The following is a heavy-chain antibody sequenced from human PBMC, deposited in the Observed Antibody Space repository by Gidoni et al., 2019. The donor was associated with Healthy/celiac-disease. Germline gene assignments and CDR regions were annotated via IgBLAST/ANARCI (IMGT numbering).Heavy chain of an antibody. CDR2: INHSGST. J-gene: IGHJ4*02. Sequence: QVQLQQWGAGLLKPSETLSLTCAAYGGSFSGYYWSWIRQPPGKGLEWIGEINHSGSTNYNPSLKSRVTISVDTSKNQFSLKLSSVTAADTAVYYCARGRIVVVPAATTLTYYFDYWGQGTLVTVSS. D-gene: IGHD2-2*01. CDR3: ARGRIVVVPAATTLTYYFDY. V-gene: IGHV4-34*01. CDR1: GGSFSGYY.